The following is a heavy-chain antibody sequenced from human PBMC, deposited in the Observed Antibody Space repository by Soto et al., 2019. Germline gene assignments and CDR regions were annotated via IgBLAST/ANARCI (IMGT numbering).Heavy chain of an antibody. Sequence: SVKVSCKASGGTFSRYAISWVRQAPGQGLEWMGGIIPIFGTANYAQKFQGRVTITADESTSTAYMELSSLRFEDTAVYYCVRAIVGPTTTGWLDPWGQGTLVTVSS. CDR3: VRAIVGPTTTGWLDP. V-gene: IGHV1-69*13. D-gene: IGHD1-26*01. J-gene: IGHJ5*02. CDR1: GGTFSRYA. CDR2: IIPIFGTA.